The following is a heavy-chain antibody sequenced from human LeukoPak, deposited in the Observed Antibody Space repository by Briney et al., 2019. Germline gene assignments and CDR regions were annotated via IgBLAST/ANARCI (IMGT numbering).Heavy chain of an antibody. CDR3: AKDFNPKIIDY. D-gene: IGHD1-14*01. CDR2: ISYDGSNK. J-gene: IGHJ4*02. Sequence: GGSLRLSCAASGFTFSSYGMHWVRQAPGKGLEWVAVISYDGSNKYYADSVKGRFTISRDNSKNTLYLQMNSLRAEDTAVYYCAKDFNPKIIDYWGQGTLVTVSS. CDR1: GFTFSSYG. V-gene: IGHV3-30*18.